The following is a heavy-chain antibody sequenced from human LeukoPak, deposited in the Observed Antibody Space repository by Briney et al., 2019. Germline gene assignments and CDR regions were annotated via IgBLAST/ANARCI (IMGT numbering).Heavy chain of an antibody. J-gene: IGHJ4*02. D-gene: IGHD1-26*01. CDR3: AKDDVGAFDY. V-gene: IGHV3-23*01. CDR2: ISGSGGST. CDR1: GFTFSSFA. Sequence: GGSLRLSCAASGFTFSSFAMTWVRQAPGKGLEWVSTISGSGGSTYYADSVKGRFTISRDNSKNTLYLQMNSLRAEDTAVYYCAKDDVGAFDYWGQGTLVTVSS.